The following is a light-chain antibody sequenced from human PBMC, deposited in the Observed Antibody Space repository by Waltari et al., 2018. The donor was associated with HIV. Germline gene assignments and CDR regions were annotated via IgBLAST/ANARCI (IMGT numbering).Light chain of an antibody. J-gene: IGKJ1*01. V-gene: IGKV3-15*01. CDR1: QSVRTN. Sequence: EVLLTQYPATLSVSPGDRTTLSCRASQSVRTNLAWYQQRPGQPPRLLIYGASTRATGIAARFSGSGSGTEFTLTINSLQSEDYAVYYCQQYDYWPPWTFGQGTKVEMK. CDR3: QQYDYWPPWT. CDR2: GAS.